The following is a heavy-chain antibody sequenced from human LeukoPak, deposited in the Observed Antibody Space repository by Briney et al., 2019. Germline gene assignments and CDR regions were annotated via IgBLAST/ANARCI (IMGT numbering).Heavy chain of an antibody. CDR3: ARAEGGYFDY. Sequence: SETLSLTCTVSGGSISSGSYYWSWIRQPAGKGLEWIGRICTSGSTNYNPSLKSRVTISVDTSKNQFSLKLSSVTAADAAVYYCARAEGGYFDYWGQGTLVTVSS. J-gene: IGHJ4*02. CDR2: ICTSGST. D-gene: IGHD3-16*01. V-gene: IGHV4-61*02. CDR1: GGSISSGSYY.